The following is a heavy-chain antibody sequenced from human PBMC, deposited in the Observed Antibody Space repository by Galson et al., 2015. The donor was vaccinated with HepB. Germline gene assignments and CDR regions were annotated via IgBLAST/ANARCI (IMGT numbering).Heavy chain of an antibody. CDR1: GDSINSGSHY. V-gene: IGHV4-61*02. CDR2: IYVSGST. CDR3: AREAVTGFFDY. J-gene: IGHJ4*02. Sequence: TLSLTCIVSGDSINSGSHYWSWIRQPAGTGLEWIGRIYVSGSTDYNSSLKSRVTISVDTSKNQFSLNLSSVTATDTAVYYCAREAVTGFFDYWGQGALVTVSS. D-gene: IGHD4-17*01.